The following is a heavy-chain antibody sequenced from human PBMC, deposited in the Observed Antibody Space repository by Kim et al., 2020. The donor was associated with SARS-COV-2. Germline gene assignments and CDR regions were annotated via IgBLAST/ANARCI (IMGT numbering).Heavy chain of an antibody. CDR1: GFTFGTYN. CDR3: AREGGAGDSMWLPQYYFYYYMDV. J-gene: IGHJ6*03. D-gene: IGHD5-12*01. V-gene: IGHV3-21*01. CDR2: ISSSSTYI. Sequence: GGSLRLSCAASGFTFGTYNMNWVRQAPGKGLEWVSSISSSSTYIYYADSVKGRFTISRDNAKNSLYLQMNSLRAEDTAVYYCAREGGAGDSMWLPQYYFYYYMDVWGKGNTFTVSS.